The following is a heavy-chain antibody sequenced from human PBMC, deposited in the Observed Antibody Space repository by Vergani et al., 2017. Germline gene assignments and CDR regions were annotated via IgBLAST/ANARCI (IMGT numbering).Heavy chain of an antibody. J-gene: IGHJ6*03. V-gene: IGHV3-33*01. D-gene: IGHD1-26*01. CDR3: ARGKRGSGEDRLYYYDMDV. CDR1: GFTFRSYG. CDR2: IWYDGSNK. Sequence: QVQLVESGGGVVQPGRSLRLSCAASGFTFRSYGMHWVRQAPGKGLEWVAVIWYDGSNKYYADSVKGRFTISRDNSKNTLYLQMNSLRAEDTAVYYCARGKRGSGEDRLYYYDMDVWGKGTTVTVSS.